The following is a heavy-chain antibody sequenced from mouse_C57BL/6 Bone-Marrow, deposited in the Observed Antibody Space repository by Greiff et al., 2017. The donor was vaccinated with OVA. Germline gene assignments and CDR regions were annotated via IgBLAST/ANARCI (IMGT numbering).Heavy chain of an antibody. Sequence: DVKLVESGGGLVQPGGSLKLSCAASGFAFSDYGMAWVRQAPRKGPEWVAFISNLAYSIYSADTVTGRFTISRENAKNTLYLEMSSLRSEDTAMYYCARGGLGLLHFDYWGQGTTLTVSA. V-gene: IGHV5-15*01. CDR1: GFAFSDYG. CDR3: ARGGLGLLHFDY. D-gene: IGHD1-1*01. CDR2: ISNLAYSI. J-gene: IGHJ2*01.